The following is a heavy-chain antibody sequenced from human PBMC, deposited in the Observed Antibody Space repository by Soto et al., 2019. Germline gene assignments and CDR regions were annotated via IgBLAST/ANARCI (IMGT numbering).Heavy chain of an antibody. V-gene: IGHV3-30*02. D-gene: IGHD3-3*01. J-gene: IGHJ6*02. Sequence: SCKASGYSLTDNGITWVRQASGQGLEYVGWISPDSGKTDYADSVKGRFTISRDNSKNTLYLQMNSLRAEDTAVYYCSKDSESYVFWSGHYMNYYYYGMDVWGQGTTVTVSS. CDR2: ISPDSGKT. CDR3: SKDSESYVFWSGHYMNYYYYGMDV. CDR1: GYSLTDNG.